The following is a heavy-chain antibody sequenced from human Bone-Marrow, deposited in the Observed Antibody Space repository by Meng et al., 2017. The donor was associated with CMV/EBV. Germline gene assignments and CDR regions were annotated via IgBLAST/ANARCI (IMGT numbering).Heavy chain of an antibody. CDR1: GFTFSSYS. V-gene: IGHV3-21*01. CDR3: ARYCSSTSCPKGAFDI. CDR2: ISSSSSYI. Sequence: GESLKISCAASGFTFSSYSMNWVRQAPGKGLEWVSSISSSSSYIYYADSVKGRFTISRDNAKNSPYLQMNSLRAEDTAVYYCARYCSSTSCPKGAFDIWGQGTMVTVSS. D-gene: IGHD2-2*01. J-gene: IGHJ3*02.